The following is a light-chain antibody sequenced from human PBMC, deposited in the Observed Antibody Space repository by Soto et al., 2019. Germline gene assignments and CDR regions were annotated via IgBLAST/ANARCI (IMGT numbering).Light chain of an antibody. V-gene: IGKV1-9*01. Sequence: IQLTQSPSSLSASAVDGLTITCRASQGISSFLAWYQQKPGKAPKLLIYAASTLQSAVPPRFSGSGSGTDFTLTISSLQPEDFATYYCQQLNSYPPNFGQGTRLENK. CDR2: AAS. CDR3: QQLNSYPPN. J-gene: IGKJ5*01. CDR1: QGISSF.